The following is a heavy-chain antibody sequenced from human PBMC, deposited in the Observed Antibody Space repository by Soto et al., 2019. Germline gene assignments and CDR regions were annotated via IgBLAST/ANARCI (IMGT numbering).Heavy chain of an antibody. J-gene: IGHJ6*02. CDR1: EFTFSSYA. Sequence: QLVESGGRGVQPGRSLRLSCEASEFTFSSYAMHWVRQAPGGGLEWVALISFDGRKEYYADSVKGRFIVSRDNSRSMVYLQMDSLRPDDTAIYYCARPIPRWSYHYGMDVWGQGTTVTVSS. CDR2: ISFDGRKE. V-gene: IGHV3-30*03. D-gene: IGHD2-15*01. CDR3: ARPIPRWSYHYGMDV.